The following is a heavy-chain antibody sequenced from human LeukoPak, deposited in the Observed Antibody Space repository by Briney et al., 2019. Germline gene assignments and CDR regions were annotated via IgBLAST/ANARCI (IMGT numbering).Heavy chain of an antibody. J-gene: IGHJ4*02. CDR1: GLTFSSYG. CDR3: ARSSGWSVFDY. V-gene: IGHV3-72*01. D-gene: IGHD6-19*01. Sequence: PGGSLRLSCAASGLTFSSYGMHWVRQAPGKGLEWVGRTRNKANSYTTEYAASVKGRFTISRDDSKNSLYLQMNSLKTEDTAVYYCARSSGWSVFDYWGQGTLVTVSS. CDR2: TRNKANSYTT.